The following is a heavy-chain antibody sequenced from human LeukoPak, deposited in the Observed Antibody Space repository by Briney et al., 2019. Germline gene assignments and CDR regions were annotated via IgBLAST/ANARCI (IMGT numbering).Heavy chain of an antibody. V-gene: IGHV1-18*01. D-gene: IGHD3-9*01. CDR3: ARAKNILPGYPQPLDP. CDR2: ISAYNGNT. CDR1: GYTFTSYG. Sequence: ASVKVSCKASGYTFTSYGISWVRQAPGQGLEWMGWISAYNGNTNYAQKLQGRVTMTTDTSTSTAYMELRSLRSDDTAVYYCARAKNILPGYPQPLDPWAREPWSPSPQ. J-gene: IGHJ5*02.